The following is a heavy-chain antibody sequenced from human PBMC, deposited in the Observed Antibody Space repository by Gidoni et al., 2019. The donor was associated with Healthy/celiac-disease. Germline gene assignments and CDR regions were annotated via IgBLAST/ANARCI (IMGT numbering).Heavy chain of an antibody. CDR3: ARLILYYDILTGYYDGFDY. D-gene: IGHD3-9*01. J-gene: IGHJ4*02. CDR2: IYYRGST. CDR1: GGFIRTSSFY. Sequence: QLQLQESGPGLVKPSEPLSLTGTVSGGFIRTSSFYWGWSPPPPGKGLEWIGSIYYRGSTYYNPSLKSRVTISVDTSKNQFSLKLSSVTAADTAVYYCARLILYYDILTGYYDGFDYWGQGTLVTVSS. V-gene: IGHV4-39*01.